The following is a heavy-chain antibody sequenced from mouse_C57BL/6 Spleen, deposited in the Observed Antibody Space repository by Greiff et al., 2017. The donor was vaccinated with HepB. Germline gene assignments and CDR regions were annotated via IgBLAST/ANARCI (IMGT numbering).Heavy chain of an antibody. CDR3: ARWGDYYAVFDY. Sequence: VQRVESGAELARPGASVKLSCKASGYTFTSYGISWVKQRTGQGLEWIGEIYPRSGNTYYNEKFKGKATLTADKSSSTAYMELRSLTSEDSAVYFCARWGDYYAVFDYWGQGTTLTVSS. V-gene: IGHV1-81*01. J-gene: IGHJ2*01. D-gene: IGHD1-1*01. CDR1: GYTFTSYG. CDR2: IYPRSGNT.